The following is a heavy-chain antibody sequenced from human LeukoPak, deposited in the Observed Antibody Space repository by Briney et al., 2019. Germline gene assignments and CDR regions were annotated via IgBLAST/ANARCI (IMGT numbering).Heavy chain of an antibody. CDR3: ARDGGGAGWFGELLYH. J-gene: IGHJ5*02. D-gene: IGHD3-10*01. CDR1: GGSISSYY. Sequence: SQNLSLTCTVSGGSISSYYWSWIRQPAGKGLEWIGRIYTSGSTNYNPSLKSRVTMSVDTSKNQFSLKLSSVTAADTAVYYCARDGGGAGWFGELLYHWGQGTLVTVSS. V-gene: IGHV4-4*07. CDR2: IYTSGST.